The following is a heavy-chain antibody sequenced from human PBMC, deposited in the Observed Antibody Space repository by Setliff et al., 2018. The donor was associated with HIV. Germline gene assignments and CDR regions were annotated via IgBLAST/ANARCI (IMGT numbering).Heavy chain of an antibody. D-gene: IGHD6-13*01. J-gene: IGHJ4*02. CDR2: FDPEKGET. CDR1: GYTLTKLS. Sequence: GASVKVSCKVSGYTLTKLSIHWVRQAPGKGLEWMGGFDPEKGETVYAQKLQGRVTMTTDTSTSTAYMELRSLRSDDTAVYYCARDLPTLLSSSWAYWGQGTLVTVSS. V-gene: IGHV1-24*01. CDR3: ARDLPTLLSSSWAY.